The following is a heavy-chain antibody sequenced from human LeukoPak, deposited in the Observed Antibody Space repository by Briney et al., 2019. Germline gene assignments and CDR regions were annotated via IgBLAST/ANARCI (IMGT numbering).Heavy chain of an antibody. Sequence: SVKVSCKASGGTFSSYAISWVRQAPGQGLEWMGGIIPIFGTANYAQKFQGRVTITADESTSTSYMELSSLRSEDTAVYYCARDGGDGYNEVYFDYWGQGTLVTVSS. CDR3: ARDGGDGYNEVYFDY. CDR2: IIPIFGTA. D-gene: IGHD5-24*01. CDR1: GGTFSSYA. J-gene: IGHJ4*02. V-gene: IGHV1-69*13.